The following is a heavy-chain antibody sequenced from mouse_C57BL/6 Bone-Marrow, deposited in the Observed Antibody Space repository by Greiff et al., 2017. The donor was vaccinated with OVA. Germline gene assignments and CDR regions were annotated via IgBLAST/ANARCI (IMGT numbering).Heavy chain of an antibody. CDR3: ARTYYSNYVYFDY. J-gene: IGHJ2*01. CDR2: ISSGSSTI. V-gene: IGHV5-17*01. CDR1: GFTFSDYG. D-gene: IGHD2-5*01. Sequence: DVQLQESGGGLVKPGGSLKLSCAASGFTFSDYGMHWVRQAPEKGLEWVAYISSGSSTIYYADTVKGRFTISRDNAKNTLFLQMTSLRSEDTAMYYCARTYYSNYVYFDYWGQGTTLTVSS.